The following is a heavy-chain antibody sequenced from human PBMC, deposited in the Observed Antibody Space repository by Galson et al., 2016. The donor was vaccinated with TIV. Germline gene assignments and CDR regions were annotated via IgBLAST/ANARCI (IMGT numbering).Heavy chain of an antibody. V-gene: IGHV3-15*05. Sequence: SLRLSCAASGFTFSDAWMTWVRQAPGKGLEWVGRIKSKAAGGATDYGAPVKGRFTISRDDSGSTLYRQMNSLKTEDTALYFCVRDRPSEDYYGDWGQEALVTVSS. J-gene: IGHJ4*02. CDR1: GFTFSDAW. CDR3: VRDRPSEDYYGD. D-gene: IGHD2-15*01. CDR2: IKSKAAGGAT.